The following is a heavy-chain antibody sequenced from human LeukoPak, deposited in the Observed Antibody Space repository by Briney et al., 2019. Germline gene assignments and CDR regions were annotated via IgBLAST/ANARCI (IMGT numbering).Heavy chain of an antibody. V-gene: IGHV1-2*02. CDR3: ARDGEYGTGSYYRGCFDY. D-gene: IGHD3-10*01. J-gene: IGHJ4*02. CDR1: GYSFTAFY. Sequence: ASVKASCKASGYSFTAFYIHWVRQAPGQGLGWMGWIHPRSGETNYAYKFRGRVTMTRDTSISTTYMDLGSLGSDDTAVYHCARDGEYGTGSYYRGCFDYWGQGTLVTVSS. CDR2: IHPRSGET.